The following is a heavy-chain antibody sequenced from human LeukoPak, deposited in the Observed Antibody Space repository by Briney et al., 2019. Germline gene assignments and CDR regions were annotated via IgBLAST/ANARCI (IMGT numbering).Heavy chain of an antibody. J-gene: IGHJ4*02. CDR3: ARDGGSGWSSAFFDH. V-gene: IGHV3-21*04. Sequence: GGSLRLSCAASGFTFSSYSMNWVRQAPGKGLEWVSSISSSSSYTYYADSVKGRFTISRDNSKNTLYLQMSSLRAEDTAVYYCARDGGSGWSSAFFDHWGQGTLVTVSS. CDR2: ISSSSSYT. D-gene: IGHD6-19*01. CDR1: GFTFSSYS.